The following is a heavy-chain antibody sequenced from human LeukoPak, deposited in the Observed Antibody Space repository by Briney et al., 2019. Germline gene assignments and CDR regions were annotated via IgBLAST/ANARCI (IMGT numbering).Heavy chain of an antibody. CDR2: IYSSGST. CDR1: SGSIGGYY. J-gene: IGHJ5*02. CDR3: ARDFTAESNGYYDL. V-gene: IGHV4-4*07. Sequence: SETLSLTCTVSSGSIGGYYWNWFRQPAGKGLEWIGRIYSSGSTNYNPSLKSRVAISINTSKSHFSLKLSSVTAADTAMYYCARDFTAESNGYYDLWGQGTLVTVSS. D-gene: IGHD3-22*01.